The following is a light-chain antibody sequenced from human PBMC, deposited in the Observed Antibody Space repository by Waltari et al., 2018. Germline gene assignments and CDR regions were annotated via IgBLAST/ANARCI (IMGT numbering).Light chain of an antibody. CDR1: SLRTYY. Sequence: SSELTQDPVVSVALGQTVRITCQGDSLRTYYANWYQQKPGQAPVLVIYGENNRPSGIPDRLSASSSGNTASLTIAGAQAEDEADYYCNSRDSSGNPYVFGSGTKVTVL. V-gene: IGLV3-19*01. J-gene: IGLJ1*01. CDR2: GEN. CDR3: NSRDSSGNPYV.